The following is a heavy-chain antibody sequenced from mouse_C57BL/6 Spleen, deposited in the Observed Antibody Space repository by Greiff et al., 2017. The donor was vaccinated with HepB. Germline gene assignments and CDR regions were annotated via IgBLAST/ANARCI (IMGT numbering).Heavy chain of an antibody. D-gene: IGHD2-2*01. Sequence: VQLQQSGPELVKPGASVKISCKASGYTFTDYYMNWVKQSHGKSLEWIGDINPNNGGTSYNQKFKGKATLTVDKSSSTAYMELRSLTSEDSAVYYCARGVYYGYDGLYYYAMDYWGQGTSVTVSS. V-gene: IGHV1-26*01. J-gene: IGHJ4*01. CDR2: INPNNGGT. CDR1: GYTFTDYY. CDR3: ARGVYYGYDGLYYYAMDY.